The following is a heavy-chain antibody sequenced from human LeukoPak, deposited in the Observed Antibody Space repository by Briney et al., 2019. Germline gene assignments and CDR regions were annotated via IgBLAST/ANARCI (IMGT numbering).Heavy chain of an antibody. CDR1: GGSISSTIHY. Sequence: SETLSLTCTVSGGSISSTIHYWGWIRQPPGKGLEWIGTIYHTGSTYYNPSLKSRVTISVDTSKNQFSLKLSSVPATDTAVYYCARQGTDYDILTGYARAFDIWSQGTMVTVSS. V-gene: IGHV4-39*01. CDR2: IYHTGST. J-gene: IGHJ3*02. D-gene: IGHD3-9*01. CDR3: ARQGTDYDILTGYARAFDI.